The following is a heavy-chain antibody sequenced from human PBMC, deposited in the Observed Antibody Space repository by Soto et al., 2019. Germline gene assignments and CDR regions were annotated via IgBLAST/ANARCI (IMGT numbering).Heavy chain of an antibody. V-gene: IGHV4-34*01. Sequence: SETLSLTCAVYGGSFSGYYWSWIRQPPGKGLEWIGEINHSGSTNYNPSLKSRVTISVDTSKNQFSLKLSSVTAADTAVYYCARVAPMITFGGVIVPGAFDIWGQGTMVNVSS. CDR3: ARVAPMITFGGVIVPGAFDI. CDR2: INHSGST. CDR1: GGSFSGYY. J-gene: IGHJ3*02. D-gene: IGHD3-16*02.